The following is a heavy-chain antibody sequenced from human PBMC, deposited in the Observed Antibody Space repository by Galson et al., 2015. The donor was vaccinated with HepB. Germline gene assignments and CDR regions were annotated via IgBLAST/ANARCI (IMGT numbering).Heavy chain of an antibody. CDR3: ARGGERGYQLLSDDY. J-gene: IGHJ4*02. Sequence: SVKVSCKASGGTFSSYTISWVRQAPGQGLEWMGRIIPILGIANYAQKFQGRVTITADKSTSTAYMELSSLRSEDTAVYYCARGGERGYQLLSDDYWGQGTLVTVSS. CDR2: IIPILGIA. CDR1: GGTFSSYT. D-gene: IGHD2-2*01. V-gene: IGHV1-69*02.